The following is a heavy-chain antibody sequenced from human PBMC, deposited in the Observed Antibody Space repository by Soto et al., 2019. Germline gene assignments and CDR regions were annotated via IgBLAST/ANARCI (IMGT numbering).Heavy chain of an antibody. CDR1: GYTFTYRY. CDR3: ASGPGSDDWFDP. J-gene: IGHJ5*02. Sequence: SVKVSCKASGYTFTYRYLHWVRQAPGQALEWMGWITPFNANTNYAQKFQDRVTITRDMSMSTTYMELSSLRSEDTAMYYCASGPGSDDWFDPWGQGTLVTVSS. CDR2: ITPFNANT. D-gene: IGHD1-26*01. V-gene: IGHV1-45*02.